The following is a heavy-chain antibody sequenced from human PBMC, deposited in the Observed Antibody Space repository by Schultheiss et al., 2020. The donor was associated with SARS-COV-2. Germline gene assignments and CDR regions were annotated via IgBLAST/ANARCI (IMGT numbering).Heavy chain of an antibody. CDR1: GFTFSSYT. CDR3: TRNPTSITIFGLDY. CDR2: ISSTESYI. J-gene: IGHJ4*02. D-gene: IGHD3-3*01. V-gene: IGHV3-21*01. Sequence: GGSLRLSCAASGFTFSSYTMNWVRQAPGKGLEWVSSISSTESYIYYADSVRGRFTISRDNAKNSLYLQMNSLRAEDTAVYYCTRNPTSITIFGLDYWGQGTLVTVSS.